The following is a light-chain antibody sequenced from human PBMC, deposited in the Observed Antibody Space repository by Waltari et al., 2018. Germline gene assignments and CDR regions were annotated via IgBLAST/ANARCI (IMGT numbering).Light chain of an antibody. CDR3: QQYNSAPWT. V-gene: IGKV1-12*01. Sequence: DIQMNQSPTSLSASVGDRGTITCRASQGIISWLAWYQQKPGKAPNLLIYTASSLQSGVPSRFSGSGSGTDFTLTISTLQPEDFATYYCQQYNSAPWTFGQGTKVEIK. J-gene: IGKJ1*01. CDR1: QGIISW. CDR2: TAS.